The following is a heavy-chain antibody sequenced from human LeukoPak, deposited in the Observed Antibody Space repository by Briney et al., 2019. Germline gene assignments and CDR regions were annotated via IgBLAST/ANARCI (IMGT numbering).Heavy chain of an antibody. J-gene: IGHJ4*02. CDR1: GFTFSSYG. CDR2: ISYDGSNK. Sequence: EGSLRLSCAASGFTFSSYGMHWVRQAPGKGLEWVAVISYDGSNKYYADSVKGRFTISRDNSKNTLYLQMNSLRAEDTAVYYCANSQQWLVSDYWGQGTLVTVSS. CDR3: ANSQQWLVSDY. V-gene: IGHV3-30*18. D-gene: IGHD6-19*01.